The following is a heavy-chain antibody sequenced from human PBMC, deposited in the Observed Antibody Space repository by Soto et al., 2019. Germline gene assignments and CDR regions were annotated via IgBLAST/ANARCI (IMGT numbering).Heavy chain of an antibody. V-gene: IGHV1-18*01. D-gene: IGHD2-15*01. CDR1: GYTFADYG. J-gene: IGHJ2*01. Sequence: QAQLVQSGAEVKKPGASVKVSCQAGGYTFADYGISWVRQAPGQGLEWMGWIGPYNGNTNYAQNLQDRVTMTTDTSTNTAYKGLRSLRSDDTALYYCARCYCSVGSCYTCWHFDLWGRGTLLTVSS. CDR3: ARCYCSVGSCYTCWHFDL. CDR2: IGPYNGNT.